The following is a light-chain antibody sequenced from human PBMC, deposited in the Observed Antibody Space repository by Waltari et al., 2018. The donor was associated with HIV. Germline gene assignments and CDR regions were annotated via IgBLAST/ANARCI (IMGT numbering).Light chain of an antibody. CDR3: NSRDSSGNHLYWV. V-gene: IGLV3-19*01. Sequence: SSVLTQDPAVSVALGQTVRITCQGDSLRNYFASWYQQKPGQAPVLVMYAKNSRPSGIPNRVSGSNSGNTAALTITGAQAEDEADYYCNSRDSSGNHLYWVFGGGTKLTVL. CDR2: AKN. J-gene: IGLJ3*02. CDR1: SLRNYF.